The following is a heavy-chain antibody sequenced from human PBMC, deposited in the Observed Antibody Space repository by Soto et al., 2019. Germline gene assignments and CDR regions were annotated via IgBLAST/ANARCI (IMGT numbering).Heavy chain of an antibody. Sequence: QVQLVQSGAEVKKPGASVKVSCKVSGYTFTSYGISWVRQAPGQGLEWMGWISAYNGNTNHAQELKGRVTMNTDTSTSTAYLELRSLRSDGTALYYWARGSGSFYNGADYWGQGTLVTVSS. J-gene: IGHJ4*02. CDR1: GYTFTSYG. CDR2: ISAYNGNT. V-gene: IGHV1-18*01. CDR3: ARGSGSFYNGADY. D-gene: IGHD3-10*01.